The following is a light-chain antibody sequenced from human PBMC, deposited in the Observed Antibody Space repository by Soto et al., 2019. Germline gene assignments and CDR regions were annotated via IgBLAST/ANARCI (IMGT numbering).Light chain of an antibody. CDR1: QSISSW. Sequence: QMTQSRXILSASVRDRVTITFPASQSISSWLAWYQQKPGKAPKLLIYAASSLQSGVPSRCSGRGSGTDFTLTISSLQPEDFATYDCLQDYKYPPTFGQGTKVDI. CDR2: AAS. CDR3: LQDYKYPPT. V-gene: IGKV1-6*01. J-gene: IGKJ1*01.